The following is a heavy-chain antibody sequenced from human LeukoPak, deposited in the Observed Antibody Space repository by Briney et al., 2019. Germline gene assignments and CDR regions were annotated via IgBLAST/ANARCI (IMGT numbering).Heavy chain of an antibody. Sequence: ASVKVSCKASGYTFTDYYMHWVRQAPGQGLEWMGIINPSGGSTNYAQKFQGRVTMTRDMSTSTVYMELRSLRSEDTAMYYCARALPHRRLMDTTMEQHWFDPWGQGTLVTVSS. CDR2: INPSGGST. J-gene: IGHJ5*02. CDR3: ARALPHRRLMDTTMEQHWFDP. V-gene: IGHV1-46*01. CDR1: GYTFTDYY. D-gene: IGHD5-18*01.